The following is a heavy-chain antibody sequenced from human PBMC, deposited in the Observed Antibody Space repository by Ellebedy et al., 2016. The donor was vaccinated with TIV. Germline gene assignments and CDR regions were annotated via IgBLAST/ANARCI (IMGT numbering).Heavy chain of an antibody. CDR2: IIPIFGTA. V-gene: IGHV1-69*13. J-gene: IGHJ4*02. CDR3: ARWGATRITMVRGVIS. Sequence: ASVKVSCXASGGTFSTYAISWVRQAPGQGLEWMGGIIPIFGTANYAQKFQGRVTITADESTSTAYMELSSLRSEDTAVYYCARWGATRITMVRGVISWGQGTLVTVSP. CDR1: GGTFSTYA. D-gene: IGHD3-10*01.